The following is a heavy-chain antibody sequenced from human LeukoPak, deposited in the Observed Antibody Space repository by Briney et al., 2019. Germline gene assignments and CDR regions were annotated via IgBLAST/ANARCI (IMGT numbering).Heavy chain of an antibody. CDR3: AKQYSSGWYLFDY. CDR2: IRYDGSNK. D-gene: IGHD6-19*01. V-gene: IGHV3-30*02. J-gene: IGHJ4*02. Sequence: GGSLRLSCAASGFTFSSYGMHWVRQAPGKGLEWVAFIRYDGSNKYYADSVKGRFTISRDNSKNTLYLQMNSLRAEDTAVYYCAKQYSSGWYLFDYWGQGTLVTVSS. CDR1: GFTFSSYG.